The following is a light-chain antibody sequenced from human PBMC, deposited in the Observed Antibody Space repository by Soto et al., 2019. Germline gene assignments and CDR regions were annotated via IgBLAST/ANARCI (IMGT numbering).Light chain of an antibody. Sequence: VHMTQSPSSLSASVGHRVTITCRAGQHISTYLTWYQQKQGKAPKLLIYAASTLPSGVPSRFSGSGYGTEFTLTISSLQXDDFATYYCQHYNSYSEAFGQGTKVDIK. CDR2: AAS. CDR3: QHYNSYSEA. V-gene: IGKV1-5*01. CDR1: QHISTY. J-gene: IGKJ1*01.